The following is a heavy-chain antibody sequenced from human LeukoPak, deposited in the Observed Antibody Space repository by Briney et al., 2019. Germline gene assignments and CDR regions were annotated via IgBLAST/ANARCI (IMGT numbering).Heavy chain of an antibody. Sequence: PSETLSLTCTVSGGSISSYSWSWIRQPPGKGLEWIGYIYYSGSTNYNPSLKSRVTISVDTSKNQFSLKQTSVTAADTAVYYCARQRGSTYYYMDVWGKGTTVTVSS. CDR1: GGSISSYS. V-gene: IGHV4-59*01. J-gene: IGHJ6*03. D-gene: IGHD5-12*01. CDR3: ARQRGSTYYYMDV. CDR2: IYYSGST.